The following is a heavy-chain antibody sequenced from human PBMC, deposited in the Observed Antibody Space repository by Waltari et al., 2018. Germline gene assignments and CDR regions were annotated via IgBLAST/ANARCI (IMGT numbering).Heavy chain of an antibody. CDR2: INHSGST. D-gene: IGHD3-3*01. CDR1: GGSFSGFY. V-gene: IGHV4-34*01. J-gene: IGHJ4*02. CDR3: ARGGRFLEWFLDY. Sequence: QVQLQQGGAGLLKPSGDLSLNCAVYGGSFSGFYWSLIRQPPGKGLEWIGEINHSGSTNYNPSLKSRVTISVDTSKNQFSLKLSSVTAADTAVYYCARGGRFLEWFLDYWGQGTLVTVSS.